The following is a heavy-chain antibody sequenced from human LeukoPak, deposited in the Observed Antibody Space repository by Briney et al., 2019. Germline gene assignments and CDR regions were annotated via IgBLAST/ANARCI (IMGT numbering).Heavy chain of an antibody. CDR3: ATARNDYDSNGFSALDY. Sequence: GGSLRLSCAGFGFTFTSYGMHWVRQAPGKGLEWVANIWYYGSNKNYAASVKGRFTISRDNSKTLYLQMNSLTVGDTAVYYCATARNDYDSNGFSALDYWGQGTLVTVSS. D-gene: IGHD3-22*01. CDR1: GFTFTSYG. V-gene: IGHV3-33*01. CDR2: IWYYGSNK. J-gene: IGHJ4*02.